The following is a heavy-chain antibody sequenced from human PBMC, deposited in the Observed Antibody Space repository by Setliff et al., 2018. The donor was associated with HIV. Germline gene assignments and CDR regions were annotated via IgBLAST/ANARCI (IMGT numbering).Heavy chain of an antibody. CDR3: AKDWGSRLSYSFYYMDV. V-gene: IGHV3-30*04. CDR1: GFTFNNYA. CDR2: ISYDGTYK. Sequence: GGSLRPSCAASGFTFNNYAIHWVRQAPGKGLEWVALISYDGTYKYYAESVKGRFTISRDNSRNTLYLQMNSLRTEDTAVYYCAKDWGSRLSYSFYYMDVWGKGTTVTVSS. J-gene: IGHJ6*03. D-gene: IGHD3-16*01.